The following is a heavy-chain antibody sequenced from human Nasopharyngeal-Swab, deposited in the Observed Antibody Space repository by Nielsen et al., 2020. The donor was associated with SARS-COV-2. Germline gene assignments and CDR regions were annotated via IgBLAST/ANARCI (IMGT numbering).Heavy chain of an antibody. Sequence: ASVKVSCKASGFTFTDYYIHWIRQAPGHGLEWMGWINTNTGNPTYAQGFTGRFVFSLDTSVSTAYLQISSLKAEDTAVYYCARELYSYGYRALGYWGQGTLVTVSS. CDR1: GFTFTDYY. V-gene: IGHV7-4-1*02. CDR3: ARELYSYGYRALGY. D-gene: IGHD5-18*01. J-gene: IGHJ4*02. CDR2: INTNTGNP.